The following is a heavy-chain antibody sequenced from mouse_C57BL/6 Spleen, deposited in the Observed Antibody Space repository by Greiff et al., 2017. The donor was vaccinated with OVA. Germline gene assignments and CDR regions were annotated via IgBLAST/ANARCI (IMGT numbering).Heavy chain of an antibody. Sequence: QVQLQQSGAELVKPGASVKLSCKASGYTFTSYWMHWVKQRPGRGLEWIGRIDPNSGGTKYNEKFKSKATLTVDKPSSTAYMQLSSLTSEDSAVYDCARWGLLRPYYAMDYWGQGTSVTVSS. CDR2: IDPNSGGT. CDR1: GYTFTSYW. D-gene: IGHD1-2*01. J-gene: IGHJ4*01. CDR3: ARWGLLRPYYAMDY. V-gene: IGHV1-72*01.